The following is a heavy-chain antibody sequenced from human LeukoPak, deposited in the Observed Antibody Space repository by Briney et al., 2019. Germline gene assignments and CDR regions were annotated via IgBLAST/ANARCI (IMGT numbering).Heavy chain of an antibody. CDR3: ARSLLWFGELLGSPLNWFDP. CDR1: GGSFSGYY. V-gene: IGHV4-34*01. J-gene: IGHJ5*02. Sequence: SETLSLTCAVYGGSFSGYYWSWIRQPPGKELEWIGEINHSGSTNYNPSLKSRVTISVDTSKNQFSLKLSSVTAADTAVYYCARSLLWFGELLGSPLNWFDPWGQGTLVTVSS. D-gene: IGHD3-10*01. CDR2: INHSGST.